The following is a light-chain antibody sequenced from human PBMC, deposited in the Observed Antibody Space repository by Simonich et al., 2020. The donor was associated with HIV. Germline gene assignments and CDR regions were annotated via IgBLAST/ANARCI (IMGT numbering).Light chain of an antibody. V-gene: IGKV3-11*01. Sequence: EIVLTQSPATLSLSPGERATLSCRASQSVSSYLAWYQQKPGQAPRLLIYDASNRATCIPARFSGSGSGTDFTLTISSLEPEDFAVYHCQQYNNWPGTLTFGGGTKVEIK. CDR2: DAS. J-gene: IGKJ4*01. CDR1: QSVSSY. CDR3: QQYNNWPGTLT.